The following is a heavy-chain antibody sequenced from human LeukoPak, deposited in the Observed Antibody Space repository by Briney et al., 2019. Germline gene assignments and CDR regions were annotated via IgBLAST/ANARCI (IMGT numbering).Heavy chain of an antibody. J-gene: IGHJ3*02. D-gene: IGHD3-22*01. CDR2: IYYSGST. CDR3: ARGGYYDSTDAFDI. CDR1: GGSISSYY. V-gene: IGHV4-59*12. Sequence: SETLSLTCTVSGGSISSYYWSWIRQPPGKGLEWIGYIYYSGSTNYNPSLKSRVTISVDRSKNQFSLKLSSVTAADTAVYYCARGGYYDSTDAFDIWGQGTMVTVSS.